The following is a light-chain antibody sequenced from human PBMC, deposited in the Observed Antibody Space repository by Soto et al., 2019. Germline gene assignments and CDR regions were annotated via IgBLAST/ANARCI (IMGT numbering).Light chain of an antibody. Sequence: ILMTQSPATLSVSPGGRATLSCRASEDVSSKLAWYQQKPGLSPRLVIYDASTRATGIPGRFSGSGSGKDFTLTISGLQSEDSAIYYCLQYDSWPPGTFGQGTKVEI. CDR3: LQYDSWPPGT. CDR1: EDVSSK. CDR2: DAS. J-gene: IGKJ1*01. V-gene: IGKV3-15*01.